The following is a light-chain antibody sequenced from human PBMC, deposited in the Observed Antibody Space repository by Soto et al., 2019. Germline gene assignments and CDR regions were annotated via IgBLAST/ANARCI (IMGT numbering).Light chain of an antibody. Sequence: IQLTQSPSTLSASVGDRVTIACRASQSISSWLAWYQQKPGKAPKFLIYDASNLERGVPSRFSGSGSGTEFTLTISSLQPDDFATYYCQQHMSYPWTFGQGTKVDI. CDR2: DAS. J-gene: IGKJ1*01. CDR1: QSISSW. V-gene: IGKV1-5*01. CDR3: QQHMSYPWT.